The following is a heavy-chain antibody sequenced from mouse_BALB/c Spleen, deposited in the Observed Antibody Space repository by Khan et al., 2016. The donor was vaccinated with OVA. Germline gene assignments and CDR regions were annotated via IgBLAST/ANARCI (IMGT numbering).Heavy chain of an antibody. V-gene: IGHV9-2-1*01. Sequence: VQLVESGPELKKPGETVKISCKASGYTFTDYSMHWVKQAPGKGLKWMGWINTETGEPTYADDFKGRFAFSLETSASTAYLQINNLKNEDTAAYFCASGLEYGNFDYWGQGTTLTVSS. J-gene: IGHJ2*01. CDR1: GYTFTDYS. CDR2: INTETGEP. D-gene: IGHD2-10*02. CDR3: ASGLEYGNFDY.